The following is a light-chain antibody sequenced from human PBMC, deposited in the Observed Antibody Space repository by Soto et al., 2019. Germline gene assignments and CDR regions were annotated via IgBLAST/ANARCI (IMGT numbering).Light chain of an antibody. V-gene: IGKV1-9*01. CDR2: AAS. Sequence: DIQLTQSPSFLSPSIGESVTITCRASQVISTSLAWYQVKPGKAPKLLVYAASTLESGVPSRFSATVSGTEFSLTITSLQPEDFATYYSQRLFDSPITFGQGTRLEIK. CDR1: QVISTS. J-gene: IGKJ5*01. CDR3: QRLFDSPIT.